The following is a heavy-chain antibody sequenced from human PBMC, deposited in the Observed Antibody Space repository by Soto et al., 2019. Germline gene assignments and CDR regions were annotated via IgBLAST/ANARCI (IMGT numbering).Heavy chain of an antibody. D-gene: IGHD6-19*01. J-gene: IGHJ6*02. Sequence: PGESLKISCKVSGYSFTSYWIGWVRQMPGKGLEWMGIIYPGDSDTRYSPSFQGQVTISADKSISTAYLQWSSLKASDTAMYYCARHEHIAVDYYGMDVWGQGTTVTVSS. CDR3: ARHEHIAVDYYGMDV. V-gene: IGHV5-51*01. CDR1: GYSFTSYW. CDR2: IYPGDSDT.